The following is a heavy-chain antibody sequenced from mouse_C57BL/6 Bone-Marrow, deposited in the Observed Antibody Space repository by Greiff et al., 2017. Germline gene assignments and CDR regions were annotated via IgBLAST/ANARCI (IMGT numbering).Heavy chain of an antibody. CDR3: AREDYDDY. CDR1: GYTFTDYY. D-gene: IGHD2-4*01. CDR2: INPYNGGT. V-gene: IGHV1-19*01. J-gene: IGHJ2*01. Sequence: EVQLQQSGPVLVKPGASVQMSCKASGYTFTDYYMNWVKQSHGKSLEWIGVINPYNGGTSYNQKFKGKDTLTVDKSSSTAYMELNSLTSEDSAVYYCAREDYDDYWGQGTTLTVSS.